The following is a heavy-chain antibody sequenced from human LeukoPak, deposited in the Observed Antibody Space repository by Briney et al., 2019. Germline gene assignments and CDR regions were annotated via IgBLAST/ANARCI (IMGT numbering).Heavy chain of an antibody. D-gene: IGHD3-9*01. CDR2: ISWNSGSI. V-gene: IGHV3-9*01. J-gene: IGHJ1*01. CDR3: AKDSNDILTGYFQH. CDR1: GFTFDDYA. Sequence: SGGSLRLSCAASGFTFDDYAMHWVRQAPGKGLEWVSGISWNSGSIGYADSVKGRFTISRDNAKNSLYLQMNSLRAEDTALYYCAKDSNDILTGYFQHWGQGTLVTVSS.